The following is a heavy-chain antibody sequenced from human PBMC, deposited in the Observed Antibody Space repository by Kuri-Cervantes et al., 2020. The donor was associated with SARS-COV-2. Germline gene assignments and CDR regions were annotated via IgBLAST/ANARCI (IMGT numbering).Heavy chain of an antibody. J-gene: IGHJ6*02. CDR1: GYTFTSNA. Sequence: ASVKVSCKASGYTFTSNAMNWVRQAPGQRLEWMGWINVGNGNTKYSQKFQGRVTITRDTSTSTAYMELRSLRSDDTAVYYCAREGEQLWLRSHYYYYGMDVWGQGTTVTVSS. D-gene: IGHD5-18*01. V-gene: IGHV1-3*01. CDR2: INVGNGNT. CDR3: AREGEQLWLRSHYYYYGMDV.